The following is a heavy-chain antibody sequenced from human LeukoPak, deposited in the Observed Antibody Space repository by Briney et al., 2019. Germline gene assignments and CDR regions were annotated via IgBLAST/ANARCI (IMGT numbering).Heavy chain of an antibody. D-gene: IGHD6-19*01. J-gene: IGHJ3*02. CDR2: ISSSSSYI. CDR1: GFTFSSYS. Sequence: GGSLRLSCAASGFTFSSYSMNWVRQAPGKGLEWVSSISSSSSYIYYADSVKGRFNISRDNAKNSLYLQMNSLRAEDTAVYYCAMAAGYSSGWFDAFDIWGQGTMVTVSS. CDR3: AMAAGYSSGWFDAFDI. V-gene: IGHV3-21*01.